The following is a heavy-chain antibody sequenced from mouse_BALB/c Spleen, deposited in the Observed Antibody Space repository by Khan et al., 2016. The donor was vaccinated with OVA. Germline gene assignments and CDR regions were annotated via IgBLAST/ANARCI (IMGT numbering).Heavy chain of an antibody. CDR2: INPSNGYT. V-gene: IGHV1-4*01. J-gene: IGHJ3*01. Sequence: QVQLKQSGAELARPGASVKMSCKASGYTFTSYTIHWIKLRPGQGLEWIGFINPSNGYTNYNQKFKDKATLTADKSSTTVYMQLSSLTSDDSAVYNCVNDGAKHGNDGWFAYWGQGTLVTVSA. CDR3: VNDGAKHGNDGWFAY. D-gene: IGHD2-12*01. CDR1: GYTFTSYT.